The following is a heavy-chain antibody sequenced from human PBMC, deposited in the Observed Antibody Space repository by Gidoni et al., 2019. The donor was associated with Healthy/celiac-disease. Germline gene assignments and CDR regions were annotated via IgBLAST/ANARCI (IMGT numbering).Heavy chain of an antibody. CDR3: ARVDTAMVTDYYGMDV. CDR2: IIPILGIA. Sequence: VQLVQSGAELTKPGSSVKVSCKASGGTFSSYTISWVRQAPGQGLEWMGRIIPILGIANYAQKFQGRVTITADKSTSTAYMELSSLRSEDTAVYYCARVDTAMVTDYYGMDVWGQGTTVTVSS. CDR1: GGTFSSYT. J-gene: IGHJ6*02. D-gene: IGHD5-18*01. V-gene: IGHV1-69*02.